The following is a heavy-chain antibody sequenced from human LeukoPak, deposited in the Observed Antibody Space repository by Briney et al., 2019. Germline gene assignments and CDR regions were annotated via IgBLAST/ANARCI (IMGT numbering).Heavy chain of an antibody. V-gene: IGHV3-30*04. J-gene: IGHJ4*02. CDR2: ISYDGSNK. CDR3: ARDSVTCSGTTCYLHQFDY. CDR1: GFTFSNYA. D-gene: IGHD2-2*01. Sequence: GGSLRLPCAASGFTFSNYAMHWVRQAPGKGLEWVAVISYDGSNKYYADSVKGRFTISRDNSKNTLYLQMNSLRAEDTAVYYCARDSVTCSGTTCYLHQFDYWGQGTLVTVSS.